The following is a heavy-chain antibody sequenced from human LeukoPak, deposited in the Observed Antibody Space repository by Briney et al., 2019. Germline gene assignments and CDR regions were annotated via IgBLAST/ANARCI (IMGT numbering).Heavy chain of an antibody. J-gene: IGHJ4*02. D-gene: IGHD3-22*01. V-gene: IGHV1-69*05. CDR3: ARGYYYDSSGYSL. Sequence: SXKVSCKASGGTFISYAISWVRQAPGQGLEWMGGIIPIFGTANYAQKFQGRVTITTDESTSTAYMELSSLRSEDTAVYYCARGYYYDSSGYSLWGQGTLVTVSS. CDR2: IIPIFGTA. CDR1: GGTFISYA.